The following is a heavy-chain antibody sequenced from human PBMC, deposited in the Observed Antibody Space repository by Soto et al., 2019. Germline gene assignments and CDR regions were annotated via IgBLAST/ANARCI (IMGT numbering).Heavy chain of an antibody. J-gene: IGHJ6*02. Sequence: QVQLVQSGAEVKKPGASVKVSCKASGYSFTTYGIAWVRQAPGQGLEWMGWISTYNGDTDYAQNLQGRVIMTTDTSTTTAYMELRSLRSDDTVVYYCAREGSRPYYYYGTDVWGQGTTVSVSS. CDR1: GYSFTTYG. V-gene: IGHV1-18*01. CDR3: AREGSRPYYYYGTDV. D-gene: IGHD2-15*01. CDR2: ISTYNGDT.